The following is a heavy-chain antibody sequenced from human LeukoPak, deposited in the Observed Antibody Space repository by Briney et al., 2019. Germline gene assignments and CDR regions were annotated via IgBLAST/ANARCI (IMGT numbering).Heavy chain of an antibody. D-gene: IGHD3-22*01. V-gene: IGHV3-23*01. J-gene: IGHJ4*02. CDR3: AKDAHYYDSGGYYAPFDC. Sequence: PGGSLRLSCAASGFTFSSYAMSGGRQAPGRGREWGSGISGTGESTFYADSVKGRFTISRDNSKNTLYLQMNTLRAEDTAVYYCAKDAHYYDSGGYYAPFDCWGQGTLVTVSS. CDR1: GFTFSSYA. CDR2: ISGTGEST.